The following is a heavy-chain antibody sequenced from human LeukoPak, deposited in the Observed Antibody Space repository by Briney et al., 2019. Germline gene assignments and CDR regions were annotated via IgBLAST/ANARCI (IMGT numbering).Heavy chain of an antibody. Sequence: SETLSLTCTVSGDSISSSFYYWGWIRQPPGKGLEWIGNFYYSGSTYYNPSLKSRVTIPVDTSKNQFSLKLSSVTAADTAVYYCTRDRGGGDLKWFDPWGQGTLVTVSS. CDR1: GDSISSSFYY. J-gene: IGHJ5*02. CDR3: TRDRGGGDLKWFDP. D-gene: IGHD2-21*01. CDR2: FYYSGST. V-gene: IGHV4-39*07.